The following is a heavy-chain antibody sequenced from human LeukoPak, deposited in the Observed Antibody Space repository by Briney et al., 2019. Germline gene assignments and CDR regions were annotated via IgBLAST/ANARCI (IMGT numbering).Heavy chain of an antibody. CDR1: GESFSGYY. V-gene: IGHV4-34*01. D-gene: IGHD1-26*01. CDR2: INHSGST. CDR3: ARGRGSYSHY. J-gene: IGHJ4*02. Sequence: SETLSLTCAVYGESFSGYYWSWIRQPPGKGLEWIGEINHSGSTNYNPSLKSRVTISVDTSKNQFSLKLSSVTAADTAVYYCARGRGSYSHYWGQGTLVTVSS.